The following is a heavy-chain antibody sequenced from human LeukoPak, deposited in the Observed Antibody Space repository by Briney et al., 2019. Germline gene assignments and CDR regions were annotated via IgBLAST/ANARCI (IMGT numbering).Heavy chain of an antibody. D-gene: IGHD7-27*01. CDR2: IYYSGGT. J-gene: IGHJ3*02. V-gene: IGHV4-30-4*01. Sequence: SETLSLNCTVSGGSISSGDYYWSWIRQPPGKGLEWIGYIYYSGGTYYNPSLKSRVTISVDTSKNQFSLKLSSVTAADTAVYYCARVEQVYTGEITLGAFDIWGQGTMVTVSS. CDR3: ARVEQVYTGEITLGAFDI. CDR1: GGSISSGDYY.